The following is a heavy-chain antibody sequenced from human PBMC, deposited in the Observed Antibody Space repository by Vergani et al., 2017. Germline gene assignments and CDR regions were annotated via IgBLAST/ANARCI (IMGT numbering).Heavy chain of an antibody. D-gene: IGHD3-10*01. CDR1: GLISSTNT. CDR3: AKGTMVRGALDY. V-gene: IGHV3-48*01. CDR2: ISSSGNTI. Sequence: EVQLVESGGGLVQPGGSRGPSGAAPGLISSTNTRNWFRQAPGKGLGWVSYISSSGNTIYYADSVKGRFTISRDNAKNSLYLQMNSLRAEDTAVYYCAKGTMVRGALDYWGQGTLVTVSS. J-gene: IGHJ4*02.